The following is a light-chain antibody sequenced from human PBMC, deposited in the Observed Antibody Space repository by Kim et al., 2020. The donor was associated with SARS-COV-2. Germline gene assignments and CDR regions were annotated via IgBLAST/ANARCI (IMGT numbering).Light chain of an antibody. J-gene: IGLJ3*02. Sequence: QSALTQPASVSGSPGQSITISCTGSSSNVGGYNYVSWYRPLPGKAPRLMIYDVSKRPPGISNRFSGSKSGNTASLTISGLQAEDEADYYCSSYTSSGAWVFGGGTQLTVL. CDR3: SSYTSSGAWV. CDR1: SSNVGGYNY. V-gene: IGLV2-14*03. CDR2: DVS.